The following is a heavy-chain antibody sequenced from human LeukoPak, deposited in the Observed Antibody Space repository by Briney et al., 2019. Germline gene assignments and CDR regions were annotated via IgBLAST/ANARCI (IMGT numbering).Heavy chain of an antibody. D-gene: IGHD6-13*01. CDR3: ARRYGGSSWYDPFDY. V-gene: IGHV4-30-4*01. J-gene: IGHJ4*02. CDR1: GGSISSGDYY. CDR2: IYYSGST. Sequence: PSQTLSLTCTVSGGSISSGDYYWSWIRQPPGKGLEWIVYIYYSGSTYYNPSLKSRVTISVDTSKNQFSLKLSSVTAADTAVYYCARRYGGSSWYDPFDYWGQGTLVTVSS.